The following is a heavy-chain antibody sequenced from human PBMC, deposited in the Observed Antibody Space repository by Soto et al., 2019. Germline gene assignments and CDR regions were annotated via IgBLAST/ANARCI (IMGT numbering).Heavy chain of an antibody. D-gene: IGHD5-12*01. J-gene: IGHJ3*02. V-gene: IGHV4-31*03. CDR1: GGSISSCGYY. Sequence: SETLSLTCTVSGGSISSCGYYWSWIRQHPGKGLEWIGYIYYSGSTYYNPSLKSRVTISVDTSKNQFSLKLSSVTAADTAVYYCARGLVATKDAFDIWGQGTMVTVSS. CDR3: ARGLVATKDAFDI. CDR2: IYYSGST.